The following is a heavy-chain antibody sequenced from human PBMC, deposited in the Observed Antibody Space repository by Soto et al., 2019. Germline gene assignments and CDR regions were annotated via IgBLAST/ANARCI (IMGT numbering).Heavy chain of an antibody. CDR1: GFSLSTSGVD. CDR2: IYWDDDK. CDR3: AHRRPYSNSPEYFFDY. J-gene: IGHJ4*02. V-gene: IGHV2-5*02. D-gene: IGHD6-6*01. Sequence: QITLKESGPTLVKPTQTLTLTCTFSGFSLSTSGVDVGWIRQPPEKALEWLALIYWDDDKRYKPSLKSRLTITKGTSRNQVVLTMTNMDPLDTATYYCAHRRPYSNSPEYFFDYWGQGTLVTVSS.